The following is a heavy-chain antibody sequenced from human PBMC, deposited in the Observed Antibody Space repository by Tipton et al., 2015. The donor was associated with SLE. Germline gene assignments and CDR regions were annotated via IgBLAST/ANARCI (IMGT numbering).Heavy chain of an antibody. Sequence: TLSLTCAVYGGSFSGYYWSWIRQPPGKGLEWIGEINHSGSTNYNPSLKSRVTISVDTSKNQFSLKLTSVTAADTAVYYCARVWYDAAGSYYFQHWGQGTLVTVSS. V-gene: IGHV4-34*01. CDR1: GGSFSGYY. CDR3: ARVWYDAAGSYYFQH. D-gene: IGHD6-13*01. J-gene: IGHJ1*01. CDR2: INHSGST.